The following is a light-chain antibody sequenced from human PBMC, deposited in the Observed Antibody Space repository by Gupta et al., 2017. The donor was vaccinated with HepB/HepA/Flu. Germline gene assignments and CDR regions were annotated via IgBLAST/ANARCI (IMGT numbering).Light chain of an antibody. CDR1: ALPKQY. Sequence: SYELTQPPSVSVSPGQTARITCSGDALPKQYAYWYQQKPGQAPVLVREKDSERPSGIPERFAGSSSGTTVTLNISGVQAEDEADDYCQSADSSGTYGVFGGGTKLTVL. J-gene: IGLJ2*01. CDR3: QSADSSGTYGV. CDR2: KDS. V-gene: IGLV3-25*03.